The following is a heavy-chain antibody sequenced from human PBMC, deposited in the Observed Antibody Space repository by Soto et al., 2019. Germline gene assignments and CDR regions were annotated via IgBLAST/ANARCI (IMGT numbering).Heavy chain of an antibody. D-gene: IGHD3-9*01. Sequence: ASVKVSCKASGYTFTSYGISWVRQAPGQGLEWMGWISAYNGNTNYAQKLQGRVTMTTDTSTSTAYMELRSLRSDDTAVYYCARDNPYIDILTGYYSRGGDYWGQGTLVTVSS. CDR1: GYTFTSYG. J-gene: IGHJ4*02. CDR3: ARDNPYIDILTGYYSRGGDY. V-gene: IGHV1-18*01. CDR2: ISAYNGNT.